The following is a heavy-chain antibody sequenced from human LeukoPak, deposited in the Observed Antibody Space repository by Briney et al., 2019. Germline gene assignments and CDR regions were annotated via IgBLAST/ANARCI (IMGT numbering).Heavy chain of an antibody. CDR2: ISGSGGNT. J-gene: IGHJ4*02. D-gene: IGHD4-11*01. V-gene: IGHV3-23*01. CDR3: AKDSLRDLHPYYFDY. CDR1: GFTFSSYA. Sequence: PGGSLRLSCAASGFTFSSYAMSWVRQAPGKGLEWVSAISGSGGNTYYADSVKGRFTISRDNSKNTLYLQMNSLRAEDTAVDYCAKDSLRDLHPYYFDYWGQGTLVTVSS.